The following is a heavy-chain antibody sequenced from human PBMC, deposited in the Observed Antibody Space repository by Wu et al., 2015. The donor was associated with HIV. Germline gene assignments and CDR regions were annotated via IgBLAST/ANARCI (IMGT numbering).Heavy chain of an antibody. CDR2: VSAWDGRT. CDR1: GYLFTHYG. Sequence: QVQLVQSGDEVKKPGASVKVSCKASGYLFTHYGVTWVRLAPGQRLEWVGWVSAWDGRTNYARNLQGRVTMTTDSSTNTAYMELKSLTSDDTAVYFCARGGHCTQGVCYHLEYWGQGTLVTVSS. J-gene: IGHJ4*02. D-gene: IGHD2-8*01. V-gene: IGHV1-18*01. CDR3: ARGGHCTQGVCYHLEY.